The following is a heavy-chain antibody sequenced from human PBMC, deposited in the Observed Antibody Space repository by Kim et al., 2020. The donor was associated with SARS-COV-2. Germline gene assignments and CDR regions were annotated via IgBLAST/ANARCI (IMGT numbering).Heavy chain of an antibody. Sequence: GGSLRLSCAPSGFTFSSYAMHWVRQAPGKGLEWVALISYDGNNKYYVDSVKGRFTISRDNSKNTLYLQMNSLRPEDTAVYYCARGGDSSSWLNWFDPWG. CDR2: ISYDGNNK. V-gene: IGHV3-30*04. J-gene: IGHJ5*02. CDR1: GFTFSSYA. CDR3: ARGGDSSSWLNWFDP. D-gene: IGHD6-13*01.